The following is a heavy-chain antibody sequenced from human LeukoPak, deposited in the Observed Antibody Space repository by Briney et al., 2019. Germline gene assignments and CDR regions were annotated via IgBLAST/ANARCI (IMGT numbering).Heavy chain of an antibody. CDR1: GGSISSYC. CDR3: ARYYYDSSRLAFDI. Sequence: SETLSLTCIVSGGSISSYCWSWIRQPPGKGLEWIGYIFYSGSTNYNPSLKSRVTISVDTSKNQFSLKLSSVTAADTAVYYCARYYYDSSRLAFDIWGQGTMVTVSS. D-gene: IGHD3-22*01. CDR2: IFYSGST. V-gene: IGHV4-59*01. J-gene: IGHJ3*02.